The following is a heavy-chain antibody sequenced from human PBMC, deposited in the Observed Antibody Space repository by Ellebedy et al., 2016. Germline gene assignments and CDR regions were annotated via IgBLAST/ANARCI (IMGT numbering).Heavy chain of an antibody. J-gene: IGHJ3*02. CDR3: AREGNTALDDAFDI. V-gene: IGHV3-30-3*01. D-gene: IGHD5-18*01. CDR2: ISYDGTTE. Sequence: GGSLRLSCAASGFTFSSYALHWVRQAPGKGLEWVAVISYDGTTEYYADSVKGRFTISRDNSKNTLFLQMSSLRAEDTAVYYCAREGNTALDDAFDIWGQGTMVTVSS. CDR1: GFTFSSYA.